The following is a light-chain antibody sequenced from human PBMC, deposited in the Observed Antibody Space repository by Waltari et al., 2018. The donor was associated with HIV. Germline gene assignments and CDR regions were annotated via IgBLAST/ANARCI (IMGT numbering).Light chain of an antibody. CDR1: TSAVADYNY. CDR3: CSYADDYTWV. J-gene: IGLJ3*02. Sequence: QAALTQPRPVSGSPGQSVTISGTGTTSAVADYNYVCWYQQHPGKAPKLMICDVNKRPSGVPDRFSGSKSGNTASLTISGLQAEDEADYYCCSYADDYTWVFGGGTKLTVL. V-gene: IGLV2-11*01. CDR2: DVN.